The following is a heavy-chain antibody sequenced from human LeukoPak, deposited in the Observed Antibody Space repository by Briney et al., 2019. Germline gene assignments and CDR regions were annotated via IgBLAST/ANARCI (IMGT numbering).Heavy chain of an antibody. CDR2: INPSGGST. J-gene: IGHJ4*02. D-gene: IGHD1-26*01. V-gene: IGHV1-46*03. CDR3: ARDDLVGAFDY. Sequence: ASVKVSCKASGYTFTSYYMHWVRQAPGQGLEWMGIINPSGGSTSCAQKFQGRVTMTRDTSTSTVYMELSSLRSEDTAVYYCARDDLVGAFDYWGQGTLVTVSS. CDR1: GYTFTSYY.